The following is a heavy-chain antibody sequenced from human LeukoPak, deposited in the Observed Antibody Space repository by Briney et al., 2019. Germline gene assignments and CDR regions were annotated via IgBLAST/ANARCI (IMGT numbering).Heavy chain of an antibody. CDR2: LNLKMVGT. Sequence: ASVKVSCKASGYTFTGYYMHWVRQPPGKGLEGMDGLNLKMVGTNYAQKFQGRVTMTRDTSISTAYMELSRLRSDDTAVYYCAREEELFMVRGVSYYYYYGMDVWGQGTTVTVSS. CDR3: AREEELFMVRGVSYYYYYGMDV. D-gene: IGHD3-10*01. CDR1: GYTFTGYY. V-gene: IGHV1-2*02. J-gene: IGHJ6*02.